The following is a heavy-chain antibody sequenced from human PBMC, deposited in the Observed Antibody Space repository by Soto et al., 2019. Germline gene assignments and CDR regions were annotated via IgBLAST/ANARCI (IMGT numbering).Heavy chain of an antibody. V-gene: IGHV4-39*01. CDR3: ARQPLTLGYCSSTSCYAFDI. CDR1: GGSISSSSYY. D-gene: IGHD2-2*01. J-gene: IGHJ3*02. CDR2: IYYSGST. Sequence: SETLSLTCTVSGGSISSSSYYWGWIRQPPGKGLERIGSIYYSGSTYYNPSLKSRVTISVDTSKNQFSLKLSSVTAADTAVYYCARQPLTLGYCSSTSCYAFDIWGQGTMVTVSS.